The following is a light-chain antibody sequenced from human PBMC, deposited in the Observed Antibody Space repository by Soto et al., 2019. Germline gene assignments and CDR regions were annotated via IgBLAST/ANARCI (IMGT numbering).Light chain of an antibody. CDR2: GAS. V-gene: IGKV3-15*01. CDR3: QQYNNWPPRYT. Sequence: EIVMTQSPANLSVSPGERATLSCRASQSVSSNLAWYQQKPGQAPRLLIYGASTRATGIPARFSGSGSGTEFTLTISSLQSEDFAVYYCQQYNNWPPRYTFGQGTKLEIQ. J-gene: IGKJ2*01. CDR1: QSVSSN.